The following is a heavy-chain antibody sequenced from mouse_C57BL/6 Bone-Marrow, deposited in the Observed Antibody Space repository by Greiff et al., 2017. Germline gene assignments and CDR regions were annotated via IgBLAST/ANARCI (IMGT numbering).Heavy chain of an antibody. V-gene: IGHV1-55*01. CDR3: AIGHYCVSSYDWCIDV. J-gene: IGHJ1*03. CDR2: IYPGSGST. CDR1: GYTFTSYW. Sequence: QVQLQQSGAELVKPGASVKMSCKASGYTFTSYWITWVKQRPGQGLEWIGDIYPGSGSTNYNEKFKSKDTLTVDTSSSTAYMQLSRLTSEDSAVXYWAIGHYCVSSYDWCIDVWGTGTTVTVSS. D-gene: IGHD1-1*01.